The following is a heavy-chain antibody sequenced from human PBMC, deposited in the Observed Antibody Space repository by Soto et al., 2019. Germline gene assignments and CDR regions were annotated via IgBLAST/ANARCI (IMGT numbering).Heavy chain of an antibody. V-gene: IGHV1-69*01. CDR3: ARGPTGFDYYYYGMDV. J-gene: IGHJ6*02. CDR1: GGTFSSYP. Sequence: QVQLVQSGAEVKKPGSSVKVSCKASGGTFSSYPISWVRQAPGQGLEWMGGIIPIFGTANYAQKFQGRVTITADESTSTAYMELSSLRSEDTAVYYCARGPTGFDYYYYGMDVWGQGTTVTVSS. D-gene: IGHD3-3*01. CDR2: IIPIFGTA.